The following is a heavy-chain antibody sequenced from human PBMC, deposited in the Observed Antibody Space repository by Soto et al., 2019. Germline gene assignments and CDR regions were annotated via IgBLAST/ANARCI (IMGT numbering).Heavy chain of an antibody. CDR1: GYIFTNYY. J-gene: IGHJ4*02. V-gene: IGHV1-46*01. CDR2: INPLPTSGST. D-gene: IGHD6-13*01. Sequence: QVQLVQSGAEVKKPGASVKVSCKASGYIFTNYYIHWVRQAPGQGLEWMAIINPLPTSGSTHYAQKFQGRVTVTRDTSTSTVYMELSSLRSEDTAIYYCARDLAAAAYWGQGTLVTVSS. CDR3: ARDLAAAAY.